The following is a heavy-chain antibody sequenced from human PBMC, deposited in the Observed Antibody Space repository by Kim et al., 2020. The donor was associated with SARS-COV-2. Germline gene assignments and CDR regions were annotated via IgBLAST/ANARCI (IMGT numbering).Heavy chain of an antibody. J-gene: IGHJ6*02. CDR2: IIPIFGTA. D-gene: IGHD6-13*01. Sequence: SVKVSCKASGGTFSSYAISWVRQAPGQGLEWMGGIIPIFGTANYAQKFQGRVTITADESTSTAYMELSSLRSEDTAVYYCASAPPPDEAAAGYYYYYGMDVWGQGTTVTVSS. V-gene: IGHV1-69*13. CDR3: ASAPPPDEAAAGYYYYYGMDV. CDR1: GGTFSSYA.